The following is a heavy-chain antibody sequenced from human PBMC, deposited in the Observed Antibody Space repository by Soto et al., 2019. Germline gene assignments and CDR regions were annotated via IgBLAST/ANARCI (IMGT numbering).Heavy chain of an antibody. CDR3: ARGQFLEWLLAPGMDV. CDR1: GYTFTSYY. Sequence: ASVKVSCKASGYTFTSYYMHWVRQAPGQGLEWMGIINPSGGSTSYAQKFQGRVTMTRDTSTSTVYMELSSLRSEDTAVYYCARGQFLEWLLAPGMDVWGQGATVTVSS. D-gene: IGHD3-3*01. CDR2: INPSGGST. J-gene: IGHJ6*02. V-gene: IGHV1-46*01.